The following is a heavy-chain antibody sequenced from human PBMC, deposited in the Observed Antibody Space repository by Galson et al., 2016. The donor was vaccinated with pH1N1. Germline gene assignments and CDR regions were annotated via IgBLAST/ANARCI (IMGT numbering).Heavy chain of an antibody. J-gene: IGHJ5*02. D-gene: IGHD6-19*01. Sequence: QSGAEVKKPGESLKISCKGFGYSFSSYWIGWVRQMPGKGLEWMGIIFPGDSDTTYNPSFQGQVTISAGKSISTAYLQWSSRKDWDPAMYYCERQGDFSGWESWGQGTLVTVS. V-gene: IGHV5-51*01. CDR2: IFPGDSDT. CDR1: GYSFSSYW. CDR3: ERQGDFSGWES.